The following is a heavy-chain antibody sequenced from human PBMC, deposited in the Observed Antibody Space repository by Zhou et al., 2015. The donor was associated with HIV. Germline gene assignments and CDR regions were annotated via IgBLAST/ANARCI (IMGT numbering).Heavy chain of an antibody. CDR3: ARDGRYYDSSGYFDY. J-gene: IGHJ4*02. Sequence: QVQLVQSGAEVKKPGASVKVSCKASGYTFTGYYMHWVRQAPGQGLEWMGWINPNSGGTNYAQKFQGWVTMTRDTSISTAYMELSRLRSDDTAVYYCARDGRYYDSSGYFDYWGQGTLVTVSS. CDR2: INPNSGGT. D-gene: IGHD3-22*01. CDR1: GYTFTGYY. V-gene: IGHV1-2*04.